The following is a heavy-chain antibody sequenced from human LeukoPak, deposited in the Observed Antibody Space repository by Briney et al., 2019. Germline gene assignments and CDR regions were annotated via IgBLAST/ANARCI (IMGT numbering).Heavy chain of an antibody. CDR3: ARDAESYSSSWFGTHFDY. CDR2: IFPSCGEI. D-gene: IGHD6-13*01. J-gene: IGHJ4*02. V-gene: IGHV3-23*01. Sequence: PGGSLTLSCSASGFTFSTFAMIWVRQPPGKGLERVSSIFPSCGEIHYADSVRGRFTTSRDDSKNTLNLQMNSLRAEDTDVCYCARDAESYSSSWFGTHFDYWGQGTLVTVSS. CDR1: GFTFSTFA.